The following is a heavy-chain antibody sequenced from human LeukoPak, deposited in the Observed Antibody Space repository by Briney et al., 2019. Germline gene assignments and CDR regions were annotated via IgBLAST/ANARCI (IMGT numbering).Heavy chain of an antibody. V-gene: IGHV4-59*13. D-gene: IGHD2-15*01. CDR3: ARYCSGVSCYSRALDY. Sequence: SETLSLTCTVSGGSISRIRQPPRKGLEWIGYIYYSGSTSYNPSLKSRVTISVDTSKNQFSLRLSSVTAADTAVYFCARYCSGVSCYSRALDYWGQGTLVTVSS. J-gene: IGHJ4*02. CDR1: GGSIS. CDR2: IYYSGST.